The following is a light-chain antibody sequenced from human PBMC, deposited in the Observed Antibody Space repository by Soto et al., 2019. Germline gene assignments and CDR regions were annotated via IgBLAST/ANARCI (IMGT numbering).Light chain of an antibody. CDR2: DVT. CDR3: SSYTTRNTEV. J-gene: IGLJ1*01. Sequence: QSALTQPASVSGSPGQSRTISCIGTSSDVGAFNYVSWYQHHPGKAPKLIIYDVTDRPSRVSTRFSASKSGNTASLTISGLQAEDEADYYCSSYTTRNTEVFGTGTKLTVL. V-gene: IGLV2-14*03. CDR1: SSDVGAFNY.